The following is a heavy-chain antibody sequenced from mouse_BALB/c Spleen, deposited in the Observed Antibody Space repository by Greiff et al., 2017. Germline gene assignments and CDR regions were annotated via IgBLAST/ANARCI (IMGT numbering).Heavy chain of an antibody. CDR3: ARSVIYYYGSSFDY. D-gene: IGHD1-1*01. J-gene: IGHJ2*01. V-gene: IGHV5-17*02. CDR2: ISSGSSTI. Sequence: EVQRVESGGGLVQPGGSRKLSCAASGFTFSSFGMHWVRQAPEKGLEWVAYISSGSSTIYYADTVKGRFTISRDNPKNTLFLQMTSLRSEDTAMYYCARSVIYYYGSSFDYWGQGTTLTVSS. CDR1: GFTFSSFG.